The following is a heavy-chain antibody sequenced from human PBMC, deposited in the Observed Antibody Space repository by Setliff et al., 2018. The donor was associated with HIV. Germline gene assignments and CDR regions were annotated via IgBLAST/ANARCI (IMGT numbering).Heavy chain of an antibody. Sequence: ASVKVSCKASGYVFSSYAVNWVRQAPGQGLEWMGWINTNTGNPMYAQGFTRRFVFSLDTSVSTAYLQISSLKAEDTVVYYCARGALVPAAIGAYYYYMDVWGKGTTVTVSS. V-gene: IGHV7-4-1*02. CDR1: GYVFSSYA. D-gene: IGHD2-2*01. J-gene: IGHJ6*03. CDR2: INTNTGNP. CDR3: ARGALVPAAIGAYYYYMDV.